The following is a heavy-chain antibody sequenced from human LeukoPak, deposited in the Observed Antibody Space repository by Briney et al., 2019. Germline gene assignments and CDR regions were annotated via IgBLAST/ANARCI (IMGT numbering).Heavy chain of an antibody. D-gene: IGHD5-24*01. CDR2: IYPGDSDT. CDR3: ARRKGMATPLGFDAFDI. V-gene: IGHV5-51*01. J-gene: IGHJ3*02. Sequence: GESLKISCKGSGYSFTSYWIGWVRQMPGKGLEWMGIIYPGDSDTRYSPSFQGQVTISADKSISTAYLQWSSLKASGTAMYYCARRKGMATPLGFDAFDIWGQGTMVTVSS. CDR1: GYSFTSYW.